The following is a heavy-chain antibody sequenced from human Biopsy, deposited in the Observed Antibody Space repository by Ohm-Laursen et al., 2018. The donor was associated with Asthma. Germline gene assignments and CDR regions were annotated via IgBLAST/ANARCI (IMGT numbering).Heavy chain of an antibody. CDR3: ARHWDWGSFFDY. V-gene: IGHV4-39*01. CDR2: IYYSGST. D-gene: IGHD7-27*01. CDR1: SGSGGYMRSGNSY. J-gene: IGHJ4*02. Sequence: PGTLSLTCSLSSGSGGYMRSGNSYWGWIRQPPGKGLEWIGSIYYSGSTYYNPSLKSRVTISVNTSTTLFSLKLSSVTAADTAVYYCARHWDWGSFFDYWGQGTPVTVSS.